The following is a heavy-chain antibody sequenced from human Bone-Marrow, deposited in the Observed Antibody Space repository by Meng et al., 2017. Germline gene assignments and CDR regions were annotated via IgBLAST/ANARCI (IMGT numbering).Heavy chain of an antibody. CDR3: ATGAAAADH. Sequence: EGQLVEYGGGLVKPGGSLRLACVASGLSFTDAWMSWVRQASGKGLEWVGRIERKRDGGTTDYAAPVKGRFTISRDDSKNTLYLQMNSLISEDTAVYFCATGAAAADHWGQGTLVTVSS. CDR1: GLSFTDAW. J-gene: IGHJ4*02. D-gene: IGHD6-13*01. V-gene: IGHV3-15*04. CDR2: IERKRDGGTT.